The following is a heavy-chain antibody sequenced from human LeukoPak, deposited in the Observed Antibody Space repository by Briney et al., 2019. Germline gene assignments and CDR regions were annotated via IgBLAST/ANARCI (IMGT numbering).Heavy chain of an antibody. CDR3: ARFFYDFRSGYRSIGSFDY. J-gene: IGHJ4*02. V-gene: IGHV5-51*01. CDR1: GYSFTSYW. D-gene: IGHD3-3*01. CDR2: IYPGDSDT. Sequence: GESLKISCKGSGYSFTSYWIGWVRQMPGKGLEWMGIIYPGDSDTRYSPSFQGQVTISADKSISTAYLQWSSLKASDTAMYYCARFFYDFRSGYRSIGSFDYWGQGTLVTVSS.